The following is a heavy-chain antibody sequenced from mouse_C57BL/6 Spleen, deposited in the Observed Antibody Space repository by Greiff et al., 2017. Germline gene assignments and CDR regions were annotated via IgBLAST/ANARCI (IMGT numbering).Heavy chain of an antibody. J-gene: IGHJ1*03. CDR3: ASSWYGSCYGYFDV. CDR1: GYSITSGYD. Sequence: EVKLLQSGPGMVKPSPSLSLTCTATGYSITSGYDWHLIRHYPGNKLERMGYISYSGRTNYNPYIKSIITITHDTSKNPSFLKLSSVTTEDTAVYYCASSWYGSCYGYFDVWGTGTTVTVSS. CDR2: ISYSGRT. V-gene: IGHV3-1*01. D-gene: IGHD1-1*01.